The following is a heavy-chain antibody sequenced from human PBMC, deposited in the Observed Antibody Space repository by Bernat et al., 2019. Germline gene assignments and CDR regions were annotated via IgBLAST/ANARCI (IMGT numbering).Heavy chain of an antibody. CDR3: ARGKVAARPGQWGY. CDR2: INHSGST. Sequence: QVQLQQWGAGLLKPSETLSLTCAVYGGSFSGYYWSWIRQPPGKGLEWIGEINHSGSTNYSPSLKSRVTISVDTSKNQFSLKLSSVTAADTAVYYCARGKVAARPGQWGYWGQGTLVTVSS. V-gene: IGHV4-34*01. D-gene: IGHD6-6*01. J-gene: IGHJ4*02. CDR1: GGSFSGYY.